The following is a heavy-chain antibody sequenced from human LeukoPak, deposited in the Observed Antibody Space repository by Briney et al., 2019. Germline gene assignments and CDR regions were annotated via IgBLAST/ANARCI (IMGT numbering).Heavy chain of an antibody. J-gene: IGHJ4*02. Sequence: PSETLSLTCSVSGGSISSYYWNWIRQPAGKGLEWIGRTYGSVSTNFNPSLKSRVTLSVDTLNNQFSLKLSSVTAADTAVYYCASGATVYSSSPFDYWGQGILVTVSS. CDR3: ASGATVYSSSPFDY. V-gene: IGHV4-4*07. CDR1: GGSISSYY. D-gene: IGHD3-22*01. CDR2: TYGSVST.